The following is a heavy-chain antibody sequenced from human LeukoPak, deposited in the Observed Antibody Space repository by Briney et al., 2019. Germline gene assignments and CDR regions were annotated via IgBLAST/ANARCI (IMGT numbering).Heavy chain of an antibody. D-gene: IGHD3-10*01. J-gene: IGHJ5*02. V-gene: IGHV1-8*01. CDR3: ARESLMASHNWFDP. CDR1: GYTFTSYD. Sequence: GASVKVPCKASGYTFTSYDINWVRQATGQGLEWMGWMNPNSGNTGYAQKFQGRVTMTRNTSISTAYMELSSLRSEDTAVYYCARESLMASHNWFDPWGQGTLVTVSS. CDR2: MNPNSGNT.